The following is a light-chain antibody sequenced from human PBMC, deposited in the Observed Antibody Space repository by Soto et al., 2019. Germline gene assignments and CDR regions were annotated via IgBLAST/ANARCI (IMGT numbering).Light chain of an antibody. CDR3: QRLPLT. J-gene: IGKJ4*01. Sequence: EIVLTHSPATLYLSPGERATLSCRASQRVSSDLACYQQKHGQAPRLLTYDASNSATGIPARFSGSGSGTDFTLTISILEPEGFAVYYCQRLPLTFVGGNKVEIK. CDR1: QRVSSD. V-gene: IGKV3-11*01. CDR2: DAS.